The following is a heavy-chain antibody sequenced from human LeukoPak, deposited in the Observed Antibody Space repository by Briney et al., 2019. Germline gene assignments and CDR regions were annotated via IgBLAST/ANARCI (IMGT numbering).Heavy chain of an antibody. D-gene: IGHD3-10*01. CDR2: IPYDGSNK. Sequence: GRSLRLSCAASGFTFSSYAMNWVRQAPGKGLEWVAVIPYDGSNKYYADSVKGRFTISRDNSKNTLYLQMNSLRAEDTAVNYCARDRREELLWFGELLNYYYGMDVSGQGTTVTVSS. CDR3: ARDRREELLWFGELLNYYYGMDV. J-gene: IGHJ6*02. V-gene: IGHV3-30-3*01. CDR1: GFTFSSYA.